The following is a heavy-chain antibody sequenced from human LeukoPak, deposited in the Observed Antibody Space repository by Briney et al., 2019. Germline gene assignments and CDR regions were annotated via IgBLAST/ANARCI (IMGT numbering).Heavy chain of an antibody. Sequence: WASVKVSCKASGFTFTSYYMHWVRQAPGQGLEWMGIINPSGSYTSYAQKFQGRVTMTRDMSTSTVYMELSSLRSEDTAVYYCARTNDYYGSGSYGAFDIWGQGTMVTVSS. D-gene: IGHD3-10*01. CDR3: ARTNDYYGSGSYGAFDI. V-gene: IGHV1-46*01. CDR1: GFTFTSYY. J-gene: IGHJ3*02. CDR2: INPSGSYT.